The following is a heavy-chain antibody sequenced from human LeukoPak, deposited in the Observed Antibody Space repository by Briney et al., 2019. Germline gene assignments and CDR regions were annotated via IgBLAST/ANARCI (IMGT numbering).Heavy chain of an antibody. V-gene: IGHV4-39*07. Sequence: PSETLSLTCTVSGGSISSSSYYWGWIRQPPGKGLEWIGSIYYSGSTYYNPSLKSRVTISVDTSKNQFSLKLSSVTAADTAVYYCAREATSGFMIVVVIPWYFDLWGRGTLVTVSS. D-gene: IGHD3-22*01. CDR1: GGSISSSSYY. J-gene: IGHJ2*01. CDR3: AREATSGFMIVVVIPWYFDL. CDR2: IYYSGST.